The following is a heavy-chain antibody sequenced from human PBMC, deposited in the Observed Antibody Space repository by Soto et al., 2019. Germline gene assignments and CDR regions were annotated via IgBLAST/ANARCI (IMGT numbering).Heavy chain of an antibody. CDR1: GFTFSSYA. CDR2: ISGSGGST. CDR3: AKNQYYYDSSGYAFDY. D-gene: IGHD3-22*01. J-gene: IGHJ4*02. Sequence: GGSLRLSCAASGFTFSSYAMSWVRQAPGKGLEWVSAISGSGGSTYYADSVKGRFTISRDNSKNTLYLQMNSLRAEDTAAYYCAKNQYYYDSSGYAFDYWGQGTMVTVSS. V-gene: IGHV3-23*01.